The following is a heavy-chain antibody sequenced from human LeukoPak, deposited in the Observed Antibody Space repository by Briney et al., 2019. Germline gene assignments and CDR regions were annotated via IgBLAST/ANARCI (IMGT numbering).Heavy chain of an antibody. V-gene: IGHV3-23*01. D-gene: IGHD6-13*01. J-gene: IGHJ6*02. CDR1: GFIFSSYA. CDR2: ISGSGGST. CDR3: AKDVIAAAGKGAYYYGMDV. Sequence: PGGSLRLSCAASGFIFSSYAMSWVRQAPGKGLEWVSAISGSGGSTYYADSVKGRFTISRDNSKNTLYLQMNSLRAEDTAVYYCAKDVIAAAGKGAYYYGMDVWGQGTTVTVSS.